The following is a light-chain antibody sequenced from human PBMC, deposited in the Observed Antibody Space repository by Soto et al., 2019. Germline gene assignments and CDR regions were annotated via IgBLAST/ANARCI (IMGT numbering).Light chain of an antibody. Sequence: QSVLTQPASLSGSPGQSITFSCTGSSSDVGGSDSVSWYQQHPGKAPKLILYEVSNRPSDVSNRFSGSKSGNTASLTISGLQAEDEGDYYCSSVTGRILVFGGGTKLTVL. V-gene: IGLV2-14*01. CDR2: EVS. J-gene: IGLJ2*01. CDR1: SSDVGGSDS. CDR3: SSVTGRILV.